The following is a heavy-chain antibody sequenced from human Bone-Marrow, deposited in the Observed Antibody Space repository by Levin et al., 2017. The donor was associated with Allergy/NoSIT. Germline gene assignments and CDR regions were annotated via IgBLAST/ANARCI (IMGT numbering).Heavy chain of an antibody. CDR3: ARCFGDLDTLSQSYYFDP. J-gene: IGHJ4*02. CDR2: INHNANT. CDR1: GGSFSDYY. V-gene: IGHV4-34*01. D-gene: IGHD2-21*01. Sequence: SETLSLTCAVHGGSFSDYYWSWIRQSPGKGLEWIGEINHNANTNYNPYLKSRVTISLDTSKNEFSLRLTSVTAADTAVFFCARCFGDLDTLSQSYYFDPWGQGTLVTVSS.